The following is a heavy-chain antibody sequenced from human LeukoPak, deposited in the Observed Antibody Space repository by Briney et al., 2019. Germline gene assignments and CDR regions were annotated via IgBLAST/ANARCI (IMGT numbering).Heavy chain of an antibody. CDR3: ARGGAVPANCFDP. CDR1: GFTFSGYW. Sequence: PGGSLRLSCAASGFTFSGYWMHWVRQAPGKGLVWVSRINGDGSSTTYAGSVKGRFTISRDNARNTLYLQMNTLRAEDTAVYYCARGGAVPANCFDPWGQGTVVTVSS. V-gene: IGHV3-74*01. J-gene: IGHJ5*02. D-gene: IGHD2-2*01. CDR2: INGDGSST.